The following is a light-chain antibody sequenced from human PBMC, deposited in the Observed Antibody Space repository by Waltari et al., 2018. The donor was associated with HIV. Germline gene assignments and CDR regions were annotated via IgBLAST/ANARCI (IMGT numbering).Light chain of an antibody. Sequence: QSVLTQPPSASGTPGQRVTISCSGSSSNIGSNYVYWYQQLPGTAPKLLIYRNNPRPSGVPDRFSGSNSGTSASLAISGLRSEDEADYYCAAWDDSLSGLVFGGGTKLTVL. J-gene: IGLJ2*01. CDR3: AAWDDSLSGLV. CDR1: SSNIGSNY. V-gene: IGLV1-47*01. CDR2: RNN.